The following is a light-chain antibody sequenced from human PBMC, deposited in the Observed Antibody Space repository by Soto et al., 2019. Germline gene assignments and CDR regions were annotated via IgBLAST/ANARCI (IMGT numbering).Light chain of an antibody. CDR2: DVI. V-gene: IGLV2-11*01. CDR1: SSDVGAYDF. J-gene: IGLJ3*02. CDR3: SSYAGSHTYEV. Sequence: LTQPRSVSGSLGQSVTISCTGTSSDVGAYDFVSWYQQNPGKAPRLIIFDVIKRPSGVPDRFSGSKSGNTASLTISGLQSEDEADYHCSSYAGSHTYEVFGGGTKVTV.